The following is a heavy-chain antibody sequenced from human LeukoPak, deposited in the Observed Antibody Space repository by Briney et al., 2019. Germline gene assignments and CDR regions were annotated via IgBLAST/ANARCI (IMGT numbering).Heavy chain of an antibody. V-gene: IGHV3-23*01. CDR1: GFTFSSYG. CDR2: ISGSGGST. Sequence: GGTLRLSCAASGFTFSSYGMSWVRQAPGKGLEWVSAISGSGGSTYYADSVKGRFTISRDNSKSTLYLQMNSLRAEDTAVYYCAYSSGWYNHPLDYWGQGTLVTVSS. J-gene: IGHJ4*02. D-gene: IGHD6-19*01. CDR3: AYSSGWYNHPLDY.